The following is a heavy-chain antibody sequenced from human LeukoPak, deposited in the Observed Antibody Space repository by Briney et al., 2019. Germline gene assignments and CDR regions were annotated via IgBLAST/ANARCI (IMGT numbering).Heavy chain of an antibody. CDR2: IIPILGIA. V-gene: IGHV1-69*04. CDR3: VRVQSGSYARYGMDV. D-gene: IGHD1-26*01. J-gene: IGHJ6*02. CDR1: GGTFSSYA. Sequence: SVKVSCKASGGTFSSYAISWVRQAPGQGLEWMGRIIPILGIANYAQKFQGRVSMTRDTSISTAYMELSSLRSEDTAVYYCVRVQSGSYARYGMDVWGQGTTVTVSS.